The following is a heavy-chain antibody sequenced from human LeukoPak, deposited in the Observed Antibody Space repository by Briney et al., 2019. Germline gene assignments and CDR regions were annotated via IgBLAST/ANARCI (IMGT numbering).Heavy chain of an antibody. D-gene: IGHD2-2*02. V-gene: IGHV3-20*04. Sequence: PGGSLRLSCAASGFTFYDYGMSWVRQAPGKGLEWVSGINWNGGSTGYADSVKGRFTVSRDNAKNSLYLQMNSLRAEDTAVYYCASHYTKDSPFDYWGQGTLVTVSS. CDR2: INWNGGST. CDR1: GFTFYDYG. J-gene: IGHJ4*02. CDR3: ASHYTKDSPFDY.